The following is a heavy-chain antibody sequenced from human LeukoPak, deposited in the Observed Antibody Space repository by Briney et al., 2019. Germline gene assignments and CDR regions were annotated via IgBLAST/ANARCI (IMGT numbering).Heavy chain of an antibody. J-gene: IGHJ4*02. CDR3: ARGRSSSWYARYYFDY. Sequence: SETLSLTCAVYGGSFSGYYWSWIRQPPGRGLEWIGEINHSGSTNYNPSPKGRVTISVDTSKNQFSLKLSSVTAADTAVYYCARGRSSSWYARYYFDYWGQGTLVTVSS. CDR2: INHSGST. CDR1: GGSFSGYY. V-gene: IGHV4-34*01. D-gene: IGHD6-13*01.